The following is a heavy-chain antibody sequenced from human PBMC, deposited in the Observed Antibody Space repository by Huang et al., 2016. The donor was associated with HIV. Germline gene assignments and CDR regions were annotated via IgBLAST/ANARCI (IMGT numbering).Heavy chain of an antibody. CDR3: ARRFSSSSGYFDY. J-gene: IGHJ4*02. CDR2: IFPDDSDT. CDR1: GYSFSSYW. V-gene: IGHV5-51*01. Sequence: VQLVQSGAEVKKPGESLKISCKGSGYSFSSYWIAWVRQMPGKGLEWMWIIFPDDSDTTYSPSFEGQVTISADKSIGTAYLQWSSLKASDTAMYYCARRFSSSSGYFDYWGQGSLFTVSS. D-gene: IGHD6-6*01.